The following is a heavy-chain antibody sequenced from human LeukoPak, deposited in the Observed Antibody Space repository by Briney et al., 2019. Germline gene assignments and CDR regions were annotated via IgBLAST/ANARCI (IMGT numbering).Heavy chain of an antibody. CDR1: GGTLSSLA. D-gene: IGHD2-8*01. V-gene: IGHV1-69*13. Sequence: GASVKVSCKSPGGTLSSLAISWVRQAPGRGLEWMGGIIPILGTADIVQKFQGRLTLTADVSANTAYMELSSLRSEDTAVYYCASRYCASGVCSVTLYYYYGLHGWGQGTTVIVSS. CDR2: IIPILGTA. J-gene: IGHJ6*02. CDR3: ASRYCASGVCSVTLYYYYGLHG.